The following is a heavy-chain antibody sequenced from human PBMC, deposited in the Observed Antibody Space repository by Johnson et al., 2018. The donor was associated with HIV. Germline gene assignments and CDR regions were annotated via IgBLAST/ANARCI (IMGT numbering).Heavy chain of an antibody. V-gene: IGHV3-23*04. CDR1: GFTFSSYA. D-gene: IGHD2-15*01. J-gene: IGHJ3*02. Sequence: VQLVESGGGLVQPGGSLRLSCAASGFTFSSYAMSWVRQAPGKGLAWVSAISGSGGSTYYADSVKGRFTISRDNSKNTLYLQMNSLRAEDTAVYYCAKDRADCSGGSCEAYAFDIWGQGTMVTVSS. CDR3: AKDRADCSGGSCEAYAFDI. CDR2: ISGSGGST.